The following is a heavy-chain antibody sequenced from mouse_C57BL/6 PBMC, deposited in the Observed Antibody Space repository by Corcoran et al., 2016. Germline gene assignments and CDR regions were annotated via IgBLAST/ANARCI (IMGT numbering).Heavy chain of an antibody. V-gene: IGHV1-81*01. CDR2: IYPRSGNT. D-gene: IGHD1-1*01. Sequence: QVQLQQSGAELARPGASVKLSCKASGYTFTSYGISWVKQRTGQGLEWIGEIYPRSGNTYYNEKFKGKATLTADKSSSTAYMELRSLTSEDSAVYFCARPHTTVVGDYFDYWGQGTTLTVSS. CDR3: ARPHTTVVGDYFDY. J-gene: IGHJ2*01. CDR1: GYTFTSYG.